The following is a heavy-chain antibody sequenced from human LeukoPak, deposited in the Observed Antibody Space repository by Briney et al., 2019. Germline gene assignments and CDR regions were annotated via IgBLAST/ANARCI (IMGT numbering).Heavy chain of an antibody. CDR3: AKHFYDSGSYYNVDS. CDR1: GFIFSSYP. D-gene: IGHD3-10*01. J-gene: IGHJ4*02. Sequence: HTGGSLRLSCAASGFIFSSYPMSWVRQAPGKGLEWVSPLTGSDSRTYYADSVKGRFTISRENSEKTLYLQMNSLRADDTAVYYCAKHFYDSGSYYNVDSWGQGTLVTVSS. CDR2: LTGSDSRT. V-gene: IGHV3-23*01.